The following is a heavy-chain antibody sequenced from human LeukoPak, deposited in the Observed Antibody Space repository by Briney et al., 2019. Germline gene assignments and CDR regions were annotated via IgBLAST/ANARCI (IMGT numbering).Heavy chain of an antibody. CDR3: ARVAERDAFDI. Sequence: VASVKVSCKASGYTFTAYSMHWVRQAPGQGLEWMGGIIPIFGTANYAQKFQGRVTITTDESTSTAYMELSSLRSEDTAVYYCARVAERDAFDIWGQGTMVTVSS. CDR1: GYTFTAYS. D-gene: IGHD1-1*01. V-gene: IGHV1-69*05. J-gene: IGHJ3*02. CDR2: IIPIFGTA.